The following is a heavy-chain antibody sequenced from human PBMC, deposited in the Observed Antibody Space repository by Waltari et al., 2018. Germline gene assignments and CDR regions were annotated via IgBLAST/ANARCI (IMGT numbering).Heavy chain of an antibody. CDR3: APTYYYGSGSYYNYAFDI. J-gene: IGHJ3*02. D-gene: IGHD3-10*01. V-gene: IGHV1-69*13. CDR2: NIPSFGTA. Sequence: QVQLVQSGAEVKKPGSSVKVSCKASGGTFSSYAISWVRQAPGQGLEWMGGNIPSFGTANSAQKFKGRVTITADESTITSYMGLGSLISEDTAVYYCAPTYYYGSGSYYNYAFDIWGQGTMVTVSS. CDR1: GGTFSSYA.